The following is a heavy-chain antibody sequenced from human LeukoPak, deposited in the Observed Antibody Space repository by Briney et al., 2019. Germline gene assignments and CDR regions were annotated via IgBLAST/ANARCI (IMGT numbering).Heavy chain of an antibody. J-gene: IGHJ4*02. CDR2: MFYSGST. Sequence: SQTLSLTCTVSGGSISSGGYYWSWIRQHPGKGLELIGYMFYSGSTYYNPSLKSRVTISVDTSKNQFSLKLSSVTAADTAVYYCARHSPPPSQGLFHFDCWGQGTLVTVSS. V-gene: IGHV4-30-4*01. CDR1: GGSISSGGYY. D-gene: IGHD5-18*01. CDR3: ARHSPPPSQGLFHFDC.